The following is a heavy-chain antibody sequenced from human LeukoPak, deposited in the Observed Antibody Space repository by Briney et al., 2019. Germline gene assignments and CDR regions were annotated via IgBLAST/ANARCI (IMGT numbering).Heavy chain of an antibody. D-gene: IGHD6-19*01. V-gene: IGHV4-59*08. CDR2: MYYSGST. CDR3: ARHKYSSGWPPEGAFDI. Sequence: SQTLSLTCTVSGGSISSYYWSWIRQPPGKGLEGIGYMYYSGSTNYNPSLKSRVTISVDTSKNQFSLKLSSVTAADTAVYYCARHKYSSGWPPEGAFDIWGQGTMVTVSS. J-gene: IGHJ3*02. CDR1: GGSISSYY.